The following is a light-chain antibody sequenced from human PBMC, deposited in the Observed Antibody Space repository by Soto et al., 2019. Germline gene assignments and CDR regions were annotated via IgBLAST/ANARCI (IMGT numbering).Light chain of an antibody. CDR2: GNN. CDR3: QSYDSTLSARYV. V-gene: IGLV1-40*01. Sequence: QAVVTQPPSASGTPGQRVTISCSGSSSNIGNNYVYWYQHRPGTAPKLLIFGNNNRPSGVPDRFSGSKSGTSASLAITGLQAEDEGDYYCQSYDSTLSARYVFGTGTKLTVL. CDR1: SSNIGNNY. J-gene: IGLJ1*01.